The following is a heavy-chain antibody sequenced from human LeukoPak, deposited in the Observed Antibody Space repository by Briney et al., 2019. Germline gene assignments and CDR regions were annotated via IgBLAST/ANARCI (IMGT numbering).Heavy chain of an antibody. CDR3: SRESGAFSPFGY. Sequence: SESVSLPRVMSVGSTSSSNWWSLVRQPVWQELEWIGEISLSGVTNYNPSLKSRVTMSLDRSKNHLSLTLTSVTAADTAVYYCSRESGAFSPFGYWGQGTLVTVSS. J-gene: IGHJ4*02. CDR2: ISLSGVT. V-gene: IGHV4-4*02. D-gene: IGHD1-26*01. CDR1: VGSTSSSNW.